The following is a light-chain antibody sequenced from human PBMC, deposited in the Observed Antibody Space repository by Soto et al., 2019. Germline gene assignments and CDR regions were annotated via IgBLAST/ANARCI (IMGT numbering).Light chain of an antibody. CDR1: TSNIGAPYD. CDR3: QSYDISLHNYV. Sequence: QAVVTQPPSVSGAPGQRVSISCTGSTSNIGAPYDVHWYQHLPGTAPKLLIYGDNNRPSGVPDRFSGSKSGTSAPLAITRLQAEDEADYYCQSYDISLHNYVFGTGTKLTVL. CDR2: GDN. V-gene: IGLV1-40*01. J-gene: IGLJ1*01.